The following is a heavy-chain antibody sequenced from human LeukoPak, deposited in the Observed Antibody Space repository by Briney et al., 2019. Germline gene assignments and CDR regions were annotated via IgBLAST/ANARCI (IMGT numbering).Heavy chain of an antibody. J-gene: IGHJ4*02. CDR2: IKPDGSEK. CDR3: ARSTAGLDY. V-gene: IGHV3-7*01. CDR1: GFTFSNSW. D-gene: IGHD5-18*01. Sequence: GGSLRLSCPASGFTFSNSWMAWVRQAPGKGLEWVANIKPDGSEKYYVDSVKGRFTISKDNAKNSLYLQMNSLRVEDTAMYYCARSTAGLDYWAQGTLVTVSS.